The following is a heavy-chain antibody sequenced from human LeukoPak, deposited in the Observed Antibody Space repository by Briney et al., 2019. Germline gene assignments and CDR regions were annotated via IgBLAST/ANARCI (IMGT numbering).Heavy chain of an antibody. J-gene: IGHJ5*02. CDR1: GYTFTSYA. V-gene: IGHV7-4-1*02. CDR2: INTNTGNP. Sequence: ASVEVSCKASGYTFTSYAMNWVRQAPGQGLEWMGWINTNTGNPTYAQGFTGRFVFSLDTSVSTAYLQISSLKAEDTAVYYCARDLYSSGWLSFDPWGQGTLVTVSS. CDR3: ARDLYSSGWLSFDP. D-gene: IGHD6-19*01.